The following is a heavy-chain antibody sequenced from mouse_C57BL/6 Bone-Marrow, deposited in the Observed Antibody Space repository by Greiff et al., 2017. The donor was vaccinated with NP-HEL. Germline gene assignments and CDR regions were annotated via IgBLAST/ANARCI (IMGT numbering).Heavy chain of an antibody. V-gene: IGHV1-54*01. Sequence: QVQLKESGAELVRPGTSVKVSCKASGYAFTNYLIEWVKQRPGQGLEWIGVINPGSGGTNYNEKFKGKATLTADKSSSTAYMQLSSLTSEDSAVYFCARRDYYGSRDYAMDYWGQGTSVTVSS. CDR1: GYAFTNYL. D-gene: IGHD1-1*01. CDR2: INPGSGGT. CDR3: ARRDYYGSRDYAMDY. J-gene: IGHJ4*01.